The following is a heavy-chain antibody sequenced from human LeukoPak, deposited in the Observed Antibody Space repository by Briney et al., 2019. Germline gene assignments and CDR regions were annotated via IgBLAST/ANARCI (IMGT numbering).Heavy chain of an antibody. CDR2: LYYTGST. J-gene: IGHJ5*02. Sequence: SETLSLTCTVSGGSISSSSYYWGWIRQPPGKGLEWIGSLYYTGSTYYNPSLKSRVTISVDTSKNQFSLKLSSVTAADTAVYYCASRVLRFSFDPWGQGTLVTVSS. CDR3: ASRVLRFSFDP. D-gene: IGHD3-3*01. V-gene: IGHV4-39*01. CDR1: GGSISSSSYY.